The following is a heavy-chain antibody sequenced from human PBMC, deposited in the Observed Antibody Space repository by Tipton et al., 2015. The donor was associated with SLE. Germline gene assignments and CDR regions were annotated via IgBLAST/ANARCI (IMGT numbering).Heavy chain of an antibody. V-gene: IGHV4-61*09. CDR1: GGSISSGSYY. D-gene: IGHD2-2*01. CDR3: AREEYCSSTSCLYYYYGMDV. J-gene: IGHJ6*02. Sequence: TLSLTCTVSGGSISSGSYYWSWIRQPAGKGLEWIGHIYTSGSTNYNPSLKSRVTISVDTSKNQFSLKLSSVAAADTAVYYCAREEYCSSTSCLYYYYGMDVWGQGTTVTVSS. CDR2: IYTSGST.